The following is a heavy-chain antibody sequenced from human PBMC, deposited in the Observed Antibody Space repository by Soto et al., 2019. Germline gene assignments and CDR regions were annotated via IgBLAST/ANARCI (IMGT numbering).Heavy chain of an antibody. D-gene: IGHD2-15*01. CDR1: GFTFSSYS. V-gene: IGHV3-21*01. Sequence: EVQLVESGGGLVKPGGSLRLSCAASGFTFSSYSMNWVRQAPGKGLEWVSSISSSSSYIYYADSVKGRFTISRDNAKNSLDLQMNSLRAEDTAVYYCARDRGYCSGGSCYFDYWGQGTLVTVSS. CDR3: ARDRGYCSGGSCYFDY. J-gene: IGHJ4*02. CDR2: ISSSSSYI.